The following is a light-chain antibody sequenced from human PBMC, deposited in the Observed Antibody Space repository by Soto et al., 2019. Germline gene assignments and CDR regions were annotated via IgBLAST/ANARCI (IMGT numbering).Light chain of an antibody. CDR3: LQDHNYPRT. CDR1: QDIRNE. J-gene: IGKJ1*01. Sequence: GDRVNITCRASQDIRNELGWYQQKPGKAPKVLIYSASTLQSGVPSRFSGSGSGTHFTLTISSLQAEDLATYYCLQDHNYPRTFGQGTKVEIK. V-gene: IGKV1-6*01. CDR2: SAS.